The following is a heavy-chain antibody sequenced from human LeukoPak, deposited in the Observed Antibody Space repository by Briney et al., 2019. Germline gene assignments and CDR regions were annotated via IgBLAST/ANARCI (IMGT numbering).Heavy chain of an antibody. CDR3: ARDRLAVAGPFDY. D-gene: IGHD6-19*01. V-gene: IGHV1-46*01. CDR2: INPGDGGT. CDR1: GYTFTSYY. Sequence: ASVKVSCKASGYTFTSYYMHWVRQAPGQGLEWVGIINPGDGGTSYAQKFQGRVTITADESTSTAYMELSSLRSEDTAVYYCARDRLAVAGPFDYWGQGTLVTVSS. J-gene: IGHJ4*02.